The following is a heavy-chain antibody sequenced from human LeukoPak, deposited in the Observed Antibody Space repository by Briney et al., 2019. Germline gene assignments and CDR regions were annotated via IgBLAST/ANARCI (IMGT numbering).Heavy chain of an antibody. CDR2: IYYSGST. D-gene: IGHD2/OR15-2a*01. V-gene: IGHV4-59*01. J-gene: IGHJ2*01. CDR1: GGSISSYY. CDR3: ASFPHPDWYFDL. Sequence: KTSETLSLTCTVSGGSISSYYWSWIRQPPGKGLEWIGYIYYSGSTNYNPSLKSRVTISVDTSKNQFSLKLSSVTAADTAVYYCASFPHPDWYFDLWGRGTLVTVSS.